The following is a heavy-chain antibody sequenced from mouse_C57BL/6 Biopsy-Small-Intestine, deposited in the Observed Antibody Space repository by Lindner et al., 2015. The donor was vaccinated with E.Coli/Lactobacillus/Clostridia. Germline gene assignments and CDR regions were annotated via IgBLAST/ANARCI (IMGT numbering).Heavy chain of an antibody. CDR3: ATFQTSGSYFFDY. J-gene: IGHJ4*01. CDR2: FDPEDGET. Sequence: SVKVSCKVSGYTLTELSMHWVRQAPGKGLEWMGGFDPEDGETIYAQKFQGRVTMTEDTSTDTAYMELSSLRSEDTAVYYCATFQTSGSYFFDYWGQGTVVTVSS. CDR1: GYTLTELS. V-gene: IGHV1-18*01. D-gene: IGHD1-1*02.